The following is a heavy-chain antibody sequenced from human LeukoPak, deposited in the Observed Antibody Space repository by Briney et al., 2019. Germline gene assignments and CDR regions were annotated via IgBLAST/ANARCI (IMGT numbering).Heavy chain of an antibody. CDR2: IYYSGST. Sequence: PSETLSLTCTVSGGSISSYYWSWIRQPPGKGLEWIGYIYYSGSTNYNPSLKSRVTISVDTSKNQFSLKLSSVTAADTAVYYCARALAAGIYDYWGQGTLVTVSS. J-gene: IGHJ4*02. CDR1: GGSISSYY. CDR3: ARALAAGIYDY. V-gene: IGHV4-59*01. D-gene: IGHD6-13*01.